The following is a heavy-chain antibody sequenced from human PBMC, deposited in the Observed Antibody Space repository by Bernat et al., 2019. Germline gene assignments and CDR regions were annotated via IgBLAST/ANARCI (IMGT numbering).Heavy chain of an antibody. Sequence: QMQLVQSGPEVKKPGTSVKVSCKASGFTFTSSAVQWVRQARGQRLEWIGWIVVGSGNTNYAQKFQERVTITRDMSTSTAYMGLSSLRSADTSVYYCAADGSSWRAFDIWGQGTMVTVSS. V-gene: IGHV1-58*01. CDR3: AADGSSWRAFDI. J-gene: IGHJ3*02. CDR2: IVVGSGNT. CDR1: GFTFTSSA. D-gene: IGHD6-13*01.